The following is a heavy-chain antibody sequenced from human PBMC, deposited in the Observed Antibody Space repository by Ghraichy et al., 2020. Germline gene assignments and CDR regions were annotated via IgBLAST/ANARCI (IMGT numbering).Heavy chain of an antibody. CDR1: GFTFSRHW. Sequence: GSLRLSCAASGFTFSRHWMSWVRQAPGKGLEWVASIKSDGSDSFYVDSVKGRFTISRDNAKNSVSLEMNSLRAEDTAVYYCARDPYGDYKYGGTDYWGQGTLVSVSS. CDR3: ARDPYGDYKYGGTDY. J-gene: IGHJ4*02. CDR2: IKSDGSDS. V-gene: IGHV3-7*01. D-gene: IGHD4-17*01.